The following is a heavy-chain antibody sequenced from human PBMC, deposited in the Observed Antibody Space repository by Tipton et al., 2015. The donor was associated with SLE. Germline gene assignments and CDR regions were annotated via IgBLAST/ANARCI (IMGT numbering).Heavy chain of an antibody. V-gene: IGHV4-59*08. J-gene: IGHJ5*02. D-gene: IGHD3-10*01. CDR1: GASASSHY. Sequence: TLSLTCTVSGASASSHYWNWIRQTPGKGLEWIGYIHYNRDTNYHPSLKSRVTISVDTSKNQFSLKLTSVTAADTAVYYCARHRWSRETMAVDWFDPWGQGTLVTVSS. CDR2: IHYNRDT. CDR3: ARHRWSRETMAVDWFDP.